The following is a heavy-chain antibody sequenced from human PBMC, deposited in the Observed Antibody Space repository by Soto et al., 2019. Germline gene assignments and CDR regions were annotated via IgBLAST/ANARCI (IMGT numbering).Heavy chain of an antibody. D-gene: IGHD3-3*01. CDR1: GGSISRCY. Sequence: SEPLSLTRPVVGGSISRCYWCWYRQPPGKGLEWIGYIYYSGSTNYNPSLKSRVTISVDTSKNQFSLKLSSVTAADTAVYFCARERITIFGVVQGWFDPWGQGTLVTVS. V-gene: IGHV4-59*01. CDR3: ARERITIFGVVQGWFDP. J-gene: IGHJ5*02. CDR2: IYYSGST.